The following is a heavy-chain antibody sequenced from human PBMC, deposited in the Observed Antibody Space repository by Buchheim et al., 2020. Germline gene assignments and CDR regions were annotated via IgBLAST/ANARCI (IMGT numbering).Heavy chain of an antibody. J-gene: IGHJ5*02. CDR3: AREDFNGSDVNWFDP. CDR2: INPDSGVT. D-gene: IGHD1-26*01. Sequence: QVQLVQSGAEVKKPGASVKVSCKASGYTFTNYYIHWVRQAPGQGLEYMGWINPDSGVTNYARKFQVRVTMTRDASISTAYLDLNSLRSDDTAVYYCAREDFNGSDVNWFDPWGQGTL. CDR1: GYTFTNYY. V-gene: IGHV1-2*02.